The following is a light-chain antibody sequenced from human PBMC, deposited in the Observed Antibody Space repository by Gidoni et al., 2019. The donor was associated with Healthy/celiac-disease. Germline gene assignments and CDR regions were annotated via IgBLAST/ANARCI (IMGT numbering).Light chain of an antibody. CDR1: SSNIGNNY. Sequence: QSVFTQPPSVAAAPGQNVTSSCSGSSSNIGNNYVSWYQQLPGTAPKLLIFEDNRRSSGIPDRFSGSKSGTSATLDIIGLQSGDEADYYCVTWDSSMSVLFGGGTKLTVL. CDR2: EDN. V-gene: IGLV1-51*01. CDR3: VTWDSSMSVL. J-gene: IGLJ3*02.